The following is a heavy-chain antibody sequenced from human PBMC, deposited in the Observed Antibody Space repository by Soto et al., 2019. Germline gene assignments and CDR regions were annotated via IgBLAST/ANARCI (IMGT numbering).Heavy chain of an antibody. CDR2: IYHSGTT. CDR3: ARVSSHVDY. V-gene: IGHV4-31*03. Sequence: SSETLSLTCSVSGGSISTDGYYWSWIRQLPGKGLEWIGYIYHSGTTYHNPSLKSRLSMSADTSKNQFSLKLSSVTAADTAVYYCARVSSHVDYWGQGTLVTVSS. J-gene: IGHJ4*02. CDR1: GGSISTDGYY.